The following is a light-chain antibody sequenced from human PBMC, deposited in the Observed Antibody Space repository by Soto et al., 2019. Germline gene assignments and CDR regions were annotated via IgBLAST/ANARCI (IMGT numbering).Light chain of an antibody. CDR1: SSDVGGYNY. CDR3: SSYTSRSTPV. V-gene: IGLV2-11*01. CDR2: DVS. Sequence: QSALTQPRSVSGSPGQSVTISCTGTSSDVGGYNYVSWYQQHPGKAPKLMIYDVSKRPSGVPDRFSGSKSGNTASLTISELQAEDEADYYCSSYTSRSTPVFGGGTKLTVL. J-gene: IGLJ2*01.